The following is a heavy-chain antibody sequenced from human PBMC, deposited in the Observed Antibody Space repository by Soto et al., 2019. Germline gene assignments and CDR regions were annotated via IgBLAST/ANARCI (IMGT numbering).Heavy chain of an antibody. CDR1: GFTFNNYW. CDR2: VNREGSST. CDR3: ARVGGGSGNYDY. J-gene: IGHJ4*02. V-gene: IGHV3-74*03. Sequence: GGSLRLSCAASGFTFNNYWMHWVRQGPGRGPEWVSRVNREGSSTTYADSVKGRFTISRDNAKXXXXXXXXXXXXXXXXVYYCARVGGGSGNYDYWGQGTQXTVSS. D-gene: IGHD3-10*01.